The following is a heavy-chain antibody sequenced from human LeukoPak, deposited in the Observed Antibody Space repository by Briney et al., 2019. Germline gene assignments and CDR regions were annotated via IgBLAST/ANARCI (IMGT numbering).Heavy chain of an antibody. CDR2: ISTGSSYI. V-gene: IGHV3-21*01. CDR1: GFSLTSYS. Sequence: GALRLSCAASGFSLTSYSMNWVRQAPGKGLEWVASISTGSSYISYADSVKGRFTISRDNAKNSLYLQMNSLRDEDTAVYYCARFFDYWGQGTLVTVSS. CDR3: ARFFDY. J-gene: IGHJ4*02.